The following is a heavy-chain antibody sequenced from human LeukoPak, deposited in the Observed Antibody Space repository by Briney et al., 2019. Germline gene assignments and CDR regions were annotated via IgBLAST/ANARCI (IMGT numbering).Heavy chain of an antibody. J-gene: IGHJ4*02. CDR2: IRYDGSNI. Sequence: GGSLRLSCEASRFSFSNYGMHWVRQAPGKGLEWVAFIRYDGSNIYYADSVKGRFTISRDNSKNTLYLQMNSLRAEDTAMYYCAKDSEDGHNWAPFDYWGQGTLVTVSS. CDR3: AKDSEDGHNWAPFDY. V-gene: IGHV3-30*02. CDR1: RFSFSNYG. D-gene: IGHD5-24*01.